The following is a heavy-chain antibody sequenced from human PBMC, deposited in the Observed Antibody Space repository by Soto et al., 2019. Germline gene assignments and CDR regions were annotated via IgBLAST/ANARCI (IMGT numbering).Heavy chain of an antibody. Sequence: GGSLRLSCAASGFTFSSYAMSWVRQAPGKGLEWVSAISGSGGSTYYADSVKGRFTISGDNSKNTLYLQMNSRRAEDTAVYYCAKGGLGTWQTLDYYYYYMDVWGKGTTVTVSS. CDR2: ISGSGGST. D-gene: IGHD5-12*01. CDR1: GFTFSSYA. V-gene: IGHV3-23*01. CDR3: AKGGLGTWQTLDYYYYYMDV. J-gene: IGHJ6*03.